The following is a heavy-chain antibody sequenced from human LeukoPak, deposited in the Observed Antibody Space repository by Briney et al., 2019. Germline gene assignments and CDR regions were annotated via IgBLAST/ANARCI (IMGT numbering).Heavy chain of an antibody. J-gene: IGHJ6*03. D-gene: IGHD6-13*01. CDR2: ISAYNGNT. V-gene: IGHV1-18*01. Sequence: ASVKVSCKASGYTFTSYGISWVRQAPGQGLEWMGWISAYNGNTNYAQKFQGRVTMTEDTSTDTAYMELSSLRPEDTAVYYCACSSSWRTPYYYYYMDVWGKGTTVTISS. CDR1: GYTFTSYG. CDR3: ACSSSWRTPYYYYYMDV.